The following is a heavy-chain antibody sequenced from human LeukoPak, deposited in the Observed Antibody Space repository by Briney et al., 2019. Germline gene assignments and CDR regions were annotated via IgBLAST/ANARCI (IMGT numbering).Heavy chain of an antibody. V-gene: IGHV7-4-1*02. Sequence: ASVKVSCKASGYTFTSYAMNWVRQAPGQGLEWMGWINTNTGNPTYAQGFTGRFVFSLDTSVSTAYLQISSLKAEDTAVYYCARDWARFGDLVQYYFDYWGQGTLVTVSS. J-gene: IGHJ4*02. CDR1: GYTFTSYA. CDR2: INTNTGNP. CDR3: ARDWARFGDLVQYYFDY. D-gene: IGHD3-10*01.